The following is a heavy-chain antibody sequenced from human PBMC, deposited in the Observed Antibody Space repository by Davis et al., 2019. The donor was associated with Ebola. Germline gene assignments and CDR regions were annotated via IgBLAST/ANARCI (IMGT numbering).Heavy chain of an antibody. CDR2: ISYDGSNK. J-gene: IGHJ2*01. CDR3: AKASAGDIVGWGYFDL. CDR1: GFTFSGSA. D-gene: IGHD2-15*01. Sequence: GESLKISCAASGFTFSGSAMHWVRQAPGKGLEWVAVISYDGSNKFYADSVKGRFTTSRDNSKNTLSLQMISLRPEDTALYYCAKASAGDIVGWGYFDLWGRGTLVTVSS. V-gene: IGHV3-30*04.